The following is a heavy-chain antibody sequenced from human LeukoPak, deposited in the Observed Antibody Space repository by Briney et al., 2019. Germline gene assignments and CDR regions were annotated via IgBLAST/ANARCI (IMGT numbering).Heavy chain of an antibody. J-gene: IGHJ4*02. Sequence: SETLSLTCTVSGGSISSYYWSWIRQPPGKGLEWIGYIYYSGSTNYNPSLKSRVTISVDTSKNQFSLKLSSVTAADTAVYYCARYDYGGNQMSFDYWGQGTLVTVSS. CDR2: IYYSGST. CDR1: GGSISSYY. CDR3: ARYDYGGNQMSFDY. D-gene: IGHD4-23*01. V-gene: IGHV4-59*08.